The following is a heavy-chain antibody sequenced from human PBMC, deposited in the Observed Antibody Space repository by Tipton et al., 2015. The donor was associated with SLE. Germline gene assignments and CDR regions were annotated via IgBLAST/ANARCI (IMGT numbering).Heavy chain of an antibody. CDR3: ARSQLSGDGTYYYYGMDV. CDR2: IYSSGST. Sequence: TLSLTCTVSGGSISSGGYYWSWIRQSPGKGLEWIGDIYSSGSTDYNPSLKSRVTISVDTSKNQFSLKLNSVTAADTAVYYCARSQLSGDGTYYYYGMDVWGQGTTVTVSS. V-gene: IGHV4-61*08. J-gene: IGHJ6*02. D-gene: IGHD7-27*01. CDR1: GGSISSGGYY.